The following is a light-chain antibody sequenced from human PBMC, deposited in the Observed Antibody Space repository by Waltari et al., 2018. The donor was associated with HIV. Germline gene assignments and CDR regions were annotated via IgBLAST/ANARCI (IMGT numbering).Light chain of an antibody. CDR2: GAS. CDR1: QTITRY. CDR3: QQSYSIPFN. V-gene: IGKV1-39*01. J-gene: IGKJ3*01. Sequence: DIQMTQSPSSLSASLGDRVTITCLASQTITRYLKWEKQKPGKAPKRLIYGASNLQSGVPSRFSGSGSGADFTLTISTIQPEDFATYYCQQSYSIPFNFGPGTKVDIK.